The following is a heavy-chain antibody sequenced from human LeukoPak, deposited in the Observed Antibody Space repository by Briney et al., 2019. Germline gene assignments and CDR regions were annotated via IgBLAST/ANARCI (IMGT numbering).Heavy chain of an antibody. D-gene: IGHD6-19*01. CDR2: IRQDGSGE. CDR1: GFTFSSYE. J-gene: IGHJ4*02. V-gene: IGHV3-7*01. CDR3: ARWLYSSGWAIDY. Sequence: GGSLRLSCAASGFTFSSYEMNWVRQAPGKGLEWVANIRQDGSGEFYADSVKGRFTVSRDNAKNSLYLQMNSLRVEDTAVYYCARWLYSSGWAIDYWGQGTLVTVSS.